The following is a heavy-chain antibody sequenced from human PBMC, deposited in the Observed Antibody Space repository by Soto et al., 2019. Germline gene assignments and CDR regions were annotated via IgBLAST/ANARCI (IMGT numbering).Heavy chain of an antibody. V-gene: IGHV1-18*01. CDR3: ARDLGYCRSGTCYREWFDP. CDR2: VSGDNGHT. D-gene: IGHD2-15*01. Sequence: QVQLVQSGAEVKKPGASVKVSCKASGYTFTTHGISWVRQAPGQGLEWMGWVSGDNGHTNYAQSLQGRVTMTTDTSTNTAYMERRSLRSDATAVYYCARDLGYCRSGTCYREWFDPWGQGTLVTVSS. J-gene: IGHJ5*02. CDR1: GYTFTTHG.